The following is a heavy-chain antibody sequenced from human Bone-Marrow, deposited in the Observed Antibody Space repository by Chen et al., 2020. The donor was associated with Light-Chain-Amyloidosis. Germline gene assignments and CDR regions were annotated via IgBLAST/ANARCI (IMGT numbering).Heavy chain of an antibody. J-gene: IGHJ6*02. V-gene: IGHV1-2*04. CDR2: INPNSGDT. CDR1: GYTFAGCY. CDR3: ARAMEQPLVPSYYYYKPLDV. D-gene: IGHD1-1*01. Sequence: QVHLVQSGAEVKKPGASVKVCCKASGYTFAGCYLHWVRQAPGQGLEWMGWINPNSGDTNYAQRFQGWVTITRDTSISTAYMELLRLTSADTAVYYCARAMEQPLVPSYYYYKPLDVWGQGAAVTVSS.